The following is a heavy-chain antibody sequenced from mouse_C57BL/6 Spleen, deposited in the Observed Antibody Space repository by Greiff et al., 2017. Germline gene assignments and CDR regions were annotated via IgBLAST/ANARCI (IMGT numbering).Heavy chain of an antibody. V-gene: IGHV1-76*01. CDR3: ARTNWDWREYYFDY. CDR1: GYTFTDYY. CDR2: IYPGSGNT. Sequence: QVQLQQSGAELVRPGASVKLSCKASGYTFTDYYINWVKQRPGQGLEWIARIYPGSGNTYYNEKFKGKATLTAEKSSSTAYMQLSSLTSEDSAVYFCARTNWDWREYYFDYWGQGTTRTVSS. J-gene: IGHJ2*01. D-gene: IGHD4-1*01.